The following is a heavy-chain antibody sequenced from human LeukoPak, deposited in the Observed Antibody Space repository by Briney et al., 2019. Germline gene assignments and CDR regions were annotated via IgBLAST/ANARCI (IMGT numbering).Heavy chain of an antibody. Sequence: ASVKVSCKASGYTFTSYDINWVRQATGQGLEWMGWINPNSGGTNYAQKFQGRVTMTRDTSISTAYMELSRLRSDDTAVYYCARDFLYSSSLLYYMDVWGKGTTVTVSS. J-gene: IGHJ6*03. CDR1: GYTFTSYD. CDR2: INPNSGGT. D-gene: IGHD6-6*01. CDR3: ARDFLYSSSLLYYMDV. V-gene: IGHV1-2*02.